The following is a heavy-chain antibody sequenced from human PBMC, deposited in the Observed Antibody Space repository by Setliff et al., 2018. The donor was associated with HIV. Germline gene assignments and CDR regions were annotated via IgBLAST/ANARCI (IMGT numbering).Heavy chain of an antibody. CDR1: GYILSELP. CDR2: FDPENDGT. J-gene: IGHJ4*02. D-gene: IGHD6-19*01. CDR3: STTLRGITVAGLDY. Sequence: ASVKVSCKVSGYILSELPTYWVRQAPGKGLEWMGGFDPENDGTIYAQKFQGRVTMTEDTTTDTAYMELNSLRSDDTAVYFCSTTLRGITVAGLDYWGQGTLVTVSS. V-gene: IGHV1-24*01.